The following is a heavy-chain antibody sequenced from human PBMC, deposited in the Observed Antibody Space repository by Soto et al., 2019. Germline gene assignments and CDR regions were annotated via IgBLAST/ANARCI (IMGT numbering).Heavy chain of an antibody. J-gene: IGHJ4*02. CDR3: ARAGSDGDFWSGYSTFDY. V-gene: IGHV3-48*03. CDR1: GFTFSSYE. D-gene: IGHD3-3*01. Sequence: PGGSLRLSCAASGFTFSSYEMNWVRQAPGKGLEWVSYISSSGSTIYYADSVKGRFTISRDNAKNSLYLQMNSLRAEDTAVYYCARAGSDGDFWSGYSTFDYWGQGTLVTVSS. CDR2: ISSSGSTI.